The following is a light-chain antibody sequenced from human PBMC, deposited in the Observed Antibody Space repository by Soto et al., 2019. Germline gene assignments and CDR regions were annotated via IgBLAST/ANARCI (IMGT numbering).Light chain of an antibody. CDR1: QSLLHSNGYNY. Sequence: DIVMTQSPLSLPVTPGEPASISCRSSQSLLHSNGYNYLDWYLQKPGQSPQLLIYLGSNRASGVPDRFSGSGSGTDFTLKISRVEAEDVGVYYCMQALQTPRRTFGGGNKVDIK. CDR2: LGS. J-gene: IGKJ4*01. V-gene: IGKV2-28*01. CDR3: MQALQTPRRT.